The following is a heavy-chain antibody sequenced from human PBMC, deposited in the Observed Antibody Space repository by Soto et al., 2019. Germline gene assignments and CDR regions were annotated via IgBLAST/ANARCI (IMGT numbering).Heavy chain of an antibody. Sequence: GGSLRLSCAASGFTVSSNYMSWVRQAPGKGLEWVSVIYSGGSTYYADSVKGRFTISRDNSKNTLYLQMNSLRAEDTAVYYCARDKRSSRVSQRYYFDYWGQGTLVTVSS. CDR1: GFTVSSNY. CDR2: IYSGGST. D-gene: IGHD6-13*01. V-gene: IGHV3-66*01. CDR3: ARDKRSSRVSQRYYFDY. J-gene: IGHJ4*02.